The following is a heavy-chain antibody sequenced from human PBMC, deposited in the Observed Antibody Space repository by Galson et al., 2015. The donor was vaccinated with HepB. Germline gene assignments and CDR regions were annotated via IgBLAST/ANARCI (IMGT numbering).Heavy chain of an antibody. V-gene: IGHV1-24*01. D-gene: IGHD3-16*02. CDR2: FDPEDGET. Sequence: SVKVSCKVSGYTLTELSMHWVRQAPGKGLEWMGGFDPEDGETIYAQKFQGRVTMTEDTSTDTAYMELSSLRSEDTAVYYCATDRGIITFGGVIVRGAFDIWGQGTMVTVSS. CDR3: ATDRGIITFGGVIVRGAFDI. J-gene: IGHJ3*02. CDR1: GYTLTELS.